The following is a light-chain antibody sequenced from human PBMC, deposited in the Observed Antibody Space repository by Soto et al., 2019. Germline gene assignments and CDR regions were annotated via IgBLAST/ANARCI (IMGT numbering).Light chain of an antibody. V-gene: IGKV1-39*01. CDR2: AAS. CDR3: QQYNSYSPT. CDR1: QGISTY. Sequence: DIQMTQSPSSLSASVGDRVTITCRASQGISTYLNWYQKKPGKAPKLLIYAASSLQSGVPSRFSGSGSETDFTLTISSLQPEDFATYYCQQYNSYSPTFGQGTKVEVK. J-gene: IGKJ1*01.